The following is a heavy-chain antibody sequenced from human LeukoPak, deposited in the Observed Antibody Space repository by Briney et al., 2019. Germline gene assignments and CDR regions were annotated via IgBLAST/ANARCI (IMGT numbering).Heavy chain of an antibody. CDR3: AEGDRRGPDSRFDY. CDR2: ISGSGGST. Sequence: GGSLRLSCAASGFTFSSYAMSWIRQAPGKGLEWVSAISGSGGSTYYADSVKGRFTISRDNSKNTLYLQMNSLRAEDTAVYYCAEGDRRGPDSRFDYWGQGTLVTVSS. CDR1: GFTFSSYA. J-gene: IGHJ4*02. D-gene: IGHD3-22*01. V-gene: IGHV3-23*01.